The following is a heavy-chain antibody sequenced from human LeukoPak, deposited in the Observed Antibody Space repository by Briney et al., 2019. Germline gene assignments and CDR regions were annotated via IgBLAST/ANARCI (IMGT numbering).Heavy chain of an antibody. Sequence: GGSLRLSCAASGFTFSSYGMHWVRQAPGKGLEWVAVISYDGSNKYYADSVKGRFTISRDNSKNTLYLQMNSLRAEDTAVYYCAKDLGLPDSWTAGYYYGMDVWGQGTTVTVSS. CDR1: GFTFSSYG. V-gene: IGHV3-30*18. J-gene: IGHJ6*02. CDR3: AKDLGLPDSWTAGYYYGMDV. D-gene: IGHD3-3*01. CDR2: ISYDGSNK.